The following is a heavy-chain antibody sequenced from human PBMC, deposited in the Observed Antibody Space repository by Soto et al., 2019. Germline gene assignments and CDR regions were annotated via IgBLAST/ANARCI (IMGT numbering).Heavy chain of an antibody. Sequence: PGGSLRLSCAASGFTVSSNYMSWVRQAPGKGLEWVSVIYSGGSTYYADSVKGRFTISRDNSRNTLYLQMNSLRAEDTAVYYCARDLNYYSAFDIWGQGTMVTVSS. V-gene: IGHV3-53*01. CDR2: IYSGGST. J-gene: IGHJ3*02. D-gene: IGHD2-21*02. CDR3: ARDLNYYSAFDI. CDR1: GFTVSSNY.